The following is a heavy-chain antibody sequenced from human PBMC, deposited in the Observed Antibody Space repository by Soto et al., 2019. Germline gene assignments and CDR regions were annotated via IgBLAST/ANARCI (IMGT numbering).Heavy chain of an antibody. Sequence: PSETLSLTCTVSCVSTNSGAYYWSWIRAHPGKGLEWIGYIFTSGSTYYNPSLKIRVTISVDTSKNHFSLKLRSVTAADTAVYYCARVGSRGYSYGYADYWGQGTLVTVSS. J-gene: IGHJ4*02. CDR2: IFTSGST. CDR1: CVSTNSGAYY. D-gene: IGHD5-18*01. CDR3: ARVGSRGYSYGYADY. V-gene: IGHV4-31*03.